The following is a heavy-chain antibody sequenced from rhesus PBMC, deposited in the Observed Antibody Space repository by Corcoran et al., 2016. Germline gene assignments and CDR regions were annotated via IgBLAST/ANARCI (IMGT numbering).Heavy chain of an antibody. CDR3: ARGGGVFI. D-gene: IGHD2-27*01. V-gene: IGHV4-76*01. CDR2: ISGSXXST. J-gene: IGHJ3*01. CDR1: GDSISSGYD. Sequence: QVQLQESGPGVVKPSETLSLTCAVSGDSISSGYDWSWIRQTPGKRLEGIGDISGSXXSTNYXPSLXXXXTIXXXTXXXXXSLXLXSVTAADTXVYYCARGGGVFIWGQGLRVTVSS.